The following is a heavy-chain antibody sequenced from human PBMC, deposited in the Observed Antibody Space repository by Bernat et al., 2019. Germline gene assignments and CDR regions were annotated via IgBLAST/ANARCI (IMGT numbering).Heavy chain of an antibody. CDR2: IRSKANSYAT. CDR1: GFTFSGSA. J-gene: IGHJ6*02. D-gene: IGHD3-22*01. Sequence: EVQLVESGGGLVQPGGSLKLSCAASGFTFSGSAMHWVRQASGKGLEWVGRIRSKANSYATAYAASVKGRFTISRDESKNTAYLQMNSLKTEDTAVYYCTRVVISRISTYYYYGMDVWGQGTTVTVSS. CDR3: TRVVISRISTYYYYGMDV. V-gene: IGHV3-73*01.